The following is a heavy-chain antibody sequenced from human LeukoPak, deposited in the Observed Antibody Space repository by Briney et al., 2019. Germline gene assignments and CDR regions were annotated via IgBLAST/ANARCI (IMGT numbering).Heavy chain of an antibody. J-gene: IGHJ4*02. CDR2: INTDGRIT. CDR3: ARHRSSWLIDY. CDR1: GFSFRNYA. Sequence: GGSLGLSCVASGFSFRNYAIHWVRQAPGKGLEYVSVINTDGRITYYADSVKGRFTISRDNSKNTVYLQMGSLRAEDTAVYYCARHRSSWLIDYWGQGTLVTVSS. V-gene: IGHV3-64*02. D-gene: IGHD6-6*01.